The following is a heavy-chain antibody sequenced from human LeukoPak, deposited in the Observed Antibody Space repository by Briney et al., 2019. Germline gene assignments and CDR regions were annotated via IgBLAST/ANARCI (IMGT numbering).Heavy chain of an antibody. V-gene: IGHV3-53*01. CDR2: IYSGGST. CDR1: GFTVSTNY. CDR3: AKGLRAQADDAFDI. J-gene: IGHJ3*02. Sequence: GGSLRLSCAASGFTVSTNYMSWVRQAPGKGLEWVSVIYSGGSTYYADSVKGRFTISRDNSKNTLYLQMNSLRAEDTAVYYCAKGLRAQADDAFDIWGQGTMVTVSS. D-gene: IGHD3-16*01.